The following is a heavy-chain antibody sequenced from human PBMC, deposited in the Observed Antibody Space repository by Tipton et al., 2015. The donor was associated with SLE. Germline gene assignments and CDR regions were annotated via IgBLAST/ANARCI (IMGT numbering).Heavy chain of an antibody. CDR2: IYTSGST. V-gene: IGHV4-4*09. CDR1: GGSISSYY. D-gene: IGHD6-6*01. CDR3: ARGGSIAAKYFDL. J-gene: IGHJ2*01. Sequence: GLVKPSETLSLTCTVSGGSISSYYWSWIRQPPGKGLEWIGYIYTSGSTNYNPSLKSRVTISVDTSKNQFSLKLSSVTAADTAVYYCARGGSIAAKYFDLWGRGTLVTVSS.